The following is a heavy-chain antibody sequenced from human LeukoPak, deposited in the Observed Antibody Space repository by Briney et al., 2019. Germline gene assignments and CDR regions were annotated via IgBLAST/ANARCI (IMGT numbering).Heavy chain of an antibody. Sequence: HPGGSLRLSCAASGFTFSSYAMNWVRQAPGKGLEWVAVTSYDGSNKYYADSVKGRFTISRDNSKNTLYLQMNSLRAEDTAVYYCARDGLRYNWNDFDYWGQGTLVTVSS. J-gene: IGHJ4*02. D-gene: IGHD1-1*01. V-gene: IGHV3-30-3*01. CDR1: GFTFSSYA. CDR3: ARDGLRYNWNDFDY. CDR2: TSYDGSNK.